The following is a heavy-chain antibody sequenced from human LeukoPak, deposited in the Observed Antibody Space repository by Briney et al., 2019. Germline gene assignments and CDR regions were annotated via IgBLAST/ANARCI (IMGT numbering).Heavy chain of an antibody. CDR3: ARADYYYGMDV. J-gene: IGHJ6*02. V-gene: IGHV4-30-2*01. CDR1: GGSLSSGGYS. Sequence: SETLSLTCAVSGGSLSSGGYSWSWIRQPPGKGLEWIGYIYHSGSTYYNPSLKSRVTISVDRSKNQFSLKLSSVTAADTAVYYCARADYYYGMDVWGQGTTVTVSS. CDR2: IYHSGST.